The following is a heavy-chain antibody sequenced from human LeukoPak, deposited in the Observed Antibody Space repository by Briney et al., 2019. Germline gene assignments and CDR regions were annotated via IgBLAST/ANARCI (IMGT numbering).Heavy chain of an antibody. Sequence: PGGSLRLSCAASGFTFSSYWMHWVRQAPGKGLVWVSRINSDGSTASYADSVKGRFTISRDNAKNSLYLQMNSLRAEDTAVYYCARDLPPAPWNGMDAWGQGTTVTVSS. D-gene: IGHD2-2*01. V-gene: IGHV3-74*01. CDR3: ARDLPPAPWNGMDA. CDR1: GFTFSSYW. J-gene: IGHJ6*02. CDR2: INSDGSTA.